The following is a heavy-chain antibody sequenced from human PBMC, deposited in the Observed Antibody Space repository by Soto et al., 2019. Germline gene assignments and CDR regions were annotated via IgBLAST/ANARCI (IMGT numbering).Heavy chain of an antibody. CDR1: GGSISSSNW. D-gene: IGHD6-13*01. V-gene: IGHV4-4*02. J-gene: IGHJ5*02. Sequence: SETLSLTCAVSGGSISSSNWWSWVRQPPGKGLEWIGEIYHSGSTNYNPSLKSRVTISVDKSKNQFSLRLSSVTAADTAVYYCARDNYSIAAAGFTHYFDPWGQGTLVTVSS. CDR2: IYHSGST. CDR3: ARDNYSIAAAGFTHYFDP.